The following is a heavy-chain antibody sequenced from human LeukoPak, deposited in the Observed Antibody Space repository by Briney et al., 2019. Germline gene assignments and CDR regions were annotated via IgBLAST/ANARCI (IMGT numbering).Heavy chain of an antibody. CDR2: INPIGGST. V-gene: IGHV1-46*01. D-gene: IGHD2-21*01. CDR3: ARATVVMYYFNY. Sequence: ASVNVSCKASGYTFTSYYMHWVRQAPGQGLEWMGIINPIGGSTSFAQKFQDRITLTSDTSTSTVYMELRSLRSEDTAIYFCARATVVMYYFNYWGQGTLVTVSS. CDR1: GYTFTSYY. J-gene: IGHJ4*02.